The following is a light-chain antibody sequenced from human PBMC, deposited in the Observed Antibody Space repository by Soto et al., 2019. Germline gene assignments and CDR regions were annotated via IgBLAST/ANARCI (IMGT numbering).Light chain of an antibody. V-gene: IGKV3-20*01. CDR1: QNIKSNY. J-gene: IGKJ1*01. CDR3: QQYGTSLRGT. Sequence: ESVLTQSPGTLSLSPGERATLSCRGSQNIKSNYLAWYRQNPGQAPRLLIYGASNRAAGVPDRFSGSGSGTDFTLTITRLEPEDVAVYYCQQYGTSLRGTFGQGTKVEIK. CDR2: GAS.